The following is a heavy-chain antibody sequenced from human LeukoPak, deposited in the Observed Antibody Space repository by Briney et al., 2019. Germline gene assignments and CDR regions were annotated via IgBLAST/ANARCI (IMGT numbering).Heavy chain of an antibody. J-gene: IGHJ6*02. CDR3: ACVPGDGMDV. Sequence: PSETLFLTCTVSDVSINSGDYYWSWIRQLPRKGLEWIGSISYSGRTYYNPSLKSRITISADTSRNQFSLNLTSVTAADTALYYCACVPGDGMDVWGQGTTVTVSS. V-gene: IGHV4-31*03. D-gene: IGHD2-2*01. CDR1: DVSINSGDYY. CDR2: ISYSGRT.